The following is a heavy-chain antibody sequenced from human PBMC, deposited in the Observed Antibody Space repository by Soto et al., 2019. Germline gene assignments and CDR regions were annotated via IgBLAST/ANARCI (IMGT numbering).Heavy chain of an antibody. Sequence: QVQLVQSGAEVKKPGASVKVSCKASGYTFTSYGISWVRQAPGQGLEWMGWISAYNGNTNYAQKLQGRGTMTPETSTSTGYMGLRSLRSDDTAVYYCAGDSPPPREWGQGTLVTVSS. CDR1: GYTFTSYG. J-gene: IGHJ4*02. CDR3: AGDSPPPRE. CDR2: ISAYNGNT. V-gene: IGHV1-18*01.